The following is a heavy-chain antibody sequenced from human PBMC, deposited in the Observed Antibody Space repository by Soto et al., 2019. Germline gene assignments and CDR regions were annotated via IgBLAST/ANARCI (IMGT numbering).Heavy chain of an antibody. V-gene: IGHV1-46*01. J-gene: IGHJ5*02. CDR2: INPSGGST. Sequence: QVQLVQSGAEVKKPGASVKVSCKASGYTSTSYYMHWVRQAPGQGLEWMGIINPSGGSTSYAQKFQGRVTMTRDTSTSTVYMELSSLRSEDTAVYYCAREPSIAAAGRHNWFDPWGQGTLVTVSS. CDR3: AREPSIAAAGRHNWFDP. CDR1: GYTSTSYY. D-gene: IGHD6-13*01.